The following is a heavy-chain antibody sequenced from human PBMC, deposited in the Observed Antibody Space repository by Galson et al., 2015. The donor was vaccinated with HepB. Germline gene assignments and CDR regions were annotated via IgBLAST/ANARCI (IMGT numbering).Heavy chain of an antibody. CDR1: GYSFTSYW. V-gene: IGHV5-51*01. CDR2: IYPGDSDT. Sequence: QSGAEVKKPGESLKISCTGSGYSFTSYWIGWVRQMPGKGLEWMGIIYPGDSDTRYSPSSQGQVTISADKSISTAYLQWSGLKASDTAMYYCARDHYSGSYYERFDYWGQGTLVTVSS. J-gene: IGHJ4*02. CDR3: ARDHYSGSYYERFDY. D-gene: IGHD1-26*01.